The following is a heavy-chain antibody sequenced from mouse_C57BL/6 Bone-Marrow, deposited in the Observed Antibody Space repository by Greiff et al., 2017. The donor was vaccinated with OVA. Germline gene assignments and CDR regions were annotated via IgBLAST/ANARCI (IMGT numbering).Heavy chain of an antibody. CDR2: IDPATGGT. CDR1: GYTFTDYE. D-gene: IGHD2-1*01. J-gene: IGHJ3*01. Sequence: QVQLKQSGAELVRPGASVTLSCKASGYTFTDYEMHWVKQTPVHGLEWIGAIDPATGGTAYNQKFKGKAILTADKSSSTAYMELRSLTSEDSAVYYCTREGPGGNYGFAYWGQGTLVTVSA. CDR3: TREGPGGNYGFAY. V-gene: IGHV1-15*01.